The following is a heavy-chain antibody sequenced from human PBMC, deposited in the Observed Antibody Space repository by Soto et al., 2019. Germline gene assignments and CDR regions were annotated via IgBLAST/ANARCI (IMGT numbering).Heavy chain of an antibody. V-gene: IGHV1-69*01. Sequence: QVQLVQSGAEVKKPGSSVKVSCKTSGGPFNNHAINWVRQAPGQGLEWVGLVIPTLATADYAQKFQGRVTMTADEVTNTAYMDMSRLRADDTGVYYYAIDYGEIDVFDIWGQGTLVTVSS. D-gene: IGHD4-17*01. CDR1: GGPFNNHA. CDR2: VIPTLATA. CDR3: AIDYGEIDVFDI. J-gene: IGHJ3*02.